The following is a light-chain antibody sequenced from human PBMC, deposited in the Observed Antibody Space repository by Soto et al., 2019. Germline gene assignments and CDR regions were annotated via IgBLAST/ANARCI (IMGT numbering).Light chain of an antibody. CDR3: QQYGSSPPSLTTWT. V-gene: IGKV3-20*01. Sequence: EIVLTQSPGTLSLSPGERATLSCRASQSVSSSYLAWYQQKPGQAPRLLIYGASSKATGIPDRFSGSGSGTHVTLTISRLEPEDFAVYYCQQYGSSPPSLTTWTFGQGTKVEIK. CDR2: GAS. CDR1: QSVSSSY. J-gene: IGKJ1*01.